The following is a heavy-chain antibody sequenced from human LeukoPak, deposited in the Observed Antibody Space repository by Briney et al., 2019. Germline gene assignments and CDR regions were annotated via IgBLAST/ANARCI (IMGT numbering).Heavy chain of an antibody. Sequence: AGGSLRLSCAASGFTFSSYDMHWVRQATGKGLEWVSAIGAAGDTYYPGSVKGRFTISRESAKNSLYLQMNSLRAGDTAVYYCARGGELKGDVYYFDYWGQGTLVTVSS. CDR3: ARGGELKGDVYYFDY. J-gene: IGHJ4*02. D-gene: IGHD1-7*01. V-gene: IGHV3-13*01. CDR1: GFTFSSYD. CDR2: IGAAGDT.